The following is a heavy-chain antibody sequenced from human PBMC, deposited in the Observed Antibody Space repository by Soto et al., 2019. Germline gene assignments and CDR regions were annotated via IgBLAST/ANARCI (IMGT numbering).Heavy chain of an antibody. Sequence: QVLETGGGLVQPGGALRLSCAASGVTFSCCAISWVRQAPGKGLEWVSTIHGDGDYTHDTESVKGRVTISRDNSRNTLYLRINSLRADDTAVYYCAKNRGAGSYSNWSFAVWGRGTLVTVSS. V-gene: IGHV3-23*01. CDR2: IHGDGDYT. CDR3: AKNRGAGSYSNWSFAV. D-gene: IGHD1-26*01. J-gene: IGHJ2*01. CDR1: GVTFSCCA.